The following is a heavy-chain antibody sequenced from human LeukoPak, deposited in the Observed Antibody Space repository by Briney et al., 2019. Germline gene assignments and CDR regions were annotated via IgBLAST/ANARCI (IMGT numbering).Heavy chain of an antibody. J-gene: IGHJ6*03. CDR1: GGSISSGIYY. D-gene: IGHD5-12*01. V-gene: IGHV4-61*02. CDR2: IYTSGST. Sequence: SQTVSLTSTVSGGSISSGIYYWSWFRQPAEKGLEWIGRIYTSGSTYYNPSLKSRVTISADTSKNQFSLNVSSVTAADTAVYYCARATSSYFYYMDVWGKGTTVTISS. CDR3: ARATSSYFYYMDV.